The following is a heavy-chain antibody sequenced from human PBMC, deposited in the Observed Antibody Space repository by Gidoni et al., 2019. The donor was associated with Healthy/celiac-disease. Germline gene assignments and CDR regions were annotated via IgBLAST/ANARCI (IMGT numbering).Heavy chain of an antibody. CDR3: ARLFGQVRGKLFDY. V-gene: IGHV1-3*01. CDR1: GYTFTSYA. Sequence: QVQLVQSGAEVKKPGASVKGSCKASGYTFTSYAMHWVRQAPGQRRAWMGWINAGNGNTKYSQKSQGRVTITRDTSASTAYMELSSLRSEDTAVYYCARLFGQVRGKLFDYWGQGTLVTVSS. D-gene: IGHD3-10*01. CDR2: INAGNGNT. J-gene: IGHJ4*02.